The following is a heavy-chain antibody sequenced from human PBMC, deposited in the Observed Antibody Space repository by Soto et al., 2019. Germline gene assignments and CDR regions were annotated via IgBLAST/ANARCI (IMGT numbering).Heavy chain of an antibody. D-gene: IGHD3-16*01. V-gene: IGHV3-33*01. J-gene: IGHJ5*02. Sequence: QVQLVESGGGVIQPGRSLRLSCTASGFTFSDFGMHWVRQAPGKGLEWVSAIWYDGSYQYYADPVRGRFTTSRDNSNNTLFLQMNSLRVEDTDVYYCARDRLITYGAKIAPDHWGQGALVTVSS. CDR1: GFTFSDFG. CDR2: IWYDGSYQ. CDR3: ARDRLITYGAKIAPDH.